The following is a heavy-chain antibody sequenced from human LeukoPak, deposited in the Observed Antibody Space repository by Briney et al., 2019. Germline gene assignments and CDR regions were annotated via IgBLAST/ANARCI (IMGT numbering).Heavy chain of an antibody. Sequence: GGSLRLSCAASGFTFDDYAMHWVRQAPGKGLEWVSGISWNSGSIGYADSVKGRFTISRDNAKNSLYLQMNSLRAEDTALYYCAKDAGSGYSSSWYYDYWGQGTLVTVSS. CDR1: GFTFDDYA. J-gene: IGHJ4*02. CDR2: ISWNSGSI. CDR3: AKDAGSGYSSSWYYDY. D-gene: IGHD6-13*01. V-gene: IGHV3-9*01.